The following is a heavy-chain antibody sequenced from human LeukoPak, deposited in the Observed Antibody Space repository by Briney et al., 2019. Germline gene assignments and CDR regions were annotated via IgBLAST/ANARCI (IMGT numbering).Heavy chain of an antibody. Sequence: QSGGSLRLSCAASGFTFSTYAMHWVRQAPGKGLEWVAVISYDGSNKYYADSVKGRFTISRDNSKNTLYLQMNSLRAEDTAVYYCAGGGLWFGELLASTGLGNWFDPWGQGTLVTVSS. D-gene: IGHD3-10*01. CDR2: ISYDGSNK. CDR1: GFTFSTYA. J-gene: IGHJ5*02. V-gene: IGHV3-30*04. CDR3: AGGGLWFGELLASTGLGNWFDP.